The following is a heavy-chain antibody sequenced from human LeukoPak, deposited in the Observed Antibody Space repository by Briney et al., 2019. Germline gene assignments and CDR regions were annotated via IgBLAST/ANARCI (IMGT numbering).Heavy chain of an antibody. V-gene: IGHV1-18*01. D-gene: IGHD3-3*01. J-gene: IGHJ4*02. CDR1: GYTFTSYV. CDR3: AKTYYDFWSGYYMRLVFDY. CDR2: ISAYNGNT. Sequence: ASVTVSCKASGYTFTSYVISWVRQAPGQGLAWMGWISAYNGNTNYAQKLQGRVTMTTDTSTSTAYMELRGLRSDDTAVYYCAKTYYDFWSGYYMRLVFDYWGQGTLVTVSS.